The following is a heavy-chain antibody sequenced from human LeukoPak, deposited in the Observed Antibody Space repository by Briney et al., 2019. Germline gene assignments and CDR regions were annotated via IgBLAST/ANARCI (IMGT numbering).Heavy chain of an antibody. V-gene: IGHV3-30-3*01. CDR3: ARAPFSWSAYFDY. CDR1: GFTFSSYA. J-gene: IGHJ4*02. CDR2: ISYDGSNK. Sequence: GGSLRLSCAASGFTFSSYAMHWVRQAPGKGLEWVAVISYDGSNKYYADSVKGRFTISRDNSKNTLYLQMNSLRAEDTAVYYCARAPFSWSAYFDYWGQGTLVTVSP. D-gene: IGHD6-13*01.